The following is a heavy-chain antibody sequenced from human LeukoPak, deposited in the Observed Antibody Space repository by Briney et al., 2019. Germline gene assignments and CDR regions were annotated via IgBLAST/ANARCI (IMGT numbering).Heavy chain of an antibody. Sequence: SETLSLTCTVSGGSISSHYWSWIRLPPGKGLEWIGYIYNSGSTNYNPSLKSRVTISVDTSKNQFSLKLTSVTAADTAVYYCARVPSRNNWFDPWGQGTLVTVSS. CDR3: ARVPSRNNWFDP. CDR2: IYNSGST. J-gene: IGHJ5*02. V-gene: IGHV4-59*11. CDR1: GGSISSHY.